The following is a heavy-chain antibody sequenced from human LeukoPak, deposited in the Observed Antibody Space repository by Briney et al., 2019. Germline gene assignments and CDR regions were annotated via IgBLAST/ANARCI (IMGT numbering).Heavy chain of an antibody. Sequence: SETLSLTCIVSGGSISSYYWSWIRQPPGKGLEWIGYIYYSGSTNYNPSLKSRVTISVDTSKNQFSLKLSSVTAADTAVYYCASAPGYYYDSSGYYGYFDYWGQGTLVTVSS. CDR3: ASAPGYYYDSSGYYGYFDY. CDR1: GGSISSYY. J-gene: IGHJ4*02. D-gene: IGHD3-22*01. V-gene: IGHV4-59*01. CDR2: IYYSGST.